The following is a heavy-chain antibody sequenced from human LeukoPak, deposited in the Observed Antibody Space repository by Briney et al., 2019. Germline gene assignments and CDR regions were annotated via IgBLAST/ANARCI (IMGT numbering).Heavy chain of an antibody. CDR3: AKDLSRGAFGM. V-gene: IGHV3-53*01. CDR2: IYSDNT. J-gene: IGHJ3*02. D-gene: IGHD3-10*01. Sequence: GGSLRLSCTVSGFTVSSNSMSWVRQAPGKGLEWVSFIYSDNTHYSESVKGRFTISRDNSQNTLYLQMNSLRAEDTAVYYCAKDLSRGAFGMWGQGTLVTVSS. CDR1: GFTVSSNS.